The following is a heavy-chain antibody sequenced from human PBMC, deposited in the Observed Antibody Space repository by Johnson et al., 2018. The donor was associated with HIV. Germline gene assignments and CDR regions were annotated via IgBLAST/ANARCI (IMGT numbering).Heavy chain of an antibody. CDR1: GFTFSSYG. Sequence: VQLVESGGGVVQPGRSLRLSCAASGFTFSSYGMHWVRQAPGKGLEWVAVIWYDGSNKYYADSVKGRFTISRDNSKNTLYLQMNSLRAEDTAVYYCARADGSQAFDIWGQGTMVTVSS. V-gene: IGHV3-33*01. D-gene: IGHD2-2*03. CDR2: IWYDGSNK. CDR3: ARADGSQAFDI. J-gene: IGHJ3*02.